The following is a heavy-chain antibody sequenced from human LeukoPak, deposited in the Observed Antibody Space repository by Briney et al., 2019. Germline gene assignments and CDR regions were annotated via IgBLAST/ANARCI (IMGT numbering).Heavy chain of an antibody. Sequence: SETLSLTCTVSGGSISRYYWSWFRQPPGKGLEWIGSIYYTGSTNYNPSLKSRVTISVDTSKNQFSLKLSSVTAADTAVYYCARAHGSPYYYYMDVWGKGTTVTVSS. J-gene: IGHJ6*03. CDR1: GGSISRYY. CDR3: ARAHGSPYYYYMDV. V-gene: IGHV4-59*08. CDR2: IYYTGST. D-gene: IGHD1-26*01.